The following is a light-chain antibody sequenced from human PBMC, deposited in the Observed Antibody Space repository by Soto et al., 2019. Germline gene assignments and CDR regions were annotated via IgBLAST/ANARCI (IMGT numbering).Light chain of an antibody. CDR1: QSVSSF. CDR3: QQRTDWPPVYT. Sequence: EIVLTQSPVTLSLSPGDRATLSCRPSQSVSSFLAWYQQKPGQPPRLLIYDVSNRAAGIPARFSGSGSGTDFTVTISSLEPEDFAVYYCQQRTDWPPVYTFGQGTKLEIK. CDR2: DVS. J-gene: IGKJ2*01. V-gene: IGKV3-11*01.